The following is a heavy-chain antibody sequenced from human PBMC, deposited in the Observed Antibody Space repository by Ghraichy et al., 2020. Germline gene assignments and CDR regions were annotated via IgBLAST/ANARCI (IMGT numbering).Heavy chain of an antibody. CDR2: ISGSGGST. J-gene: IGHJ6*02. CDR1: GFTFSSYA. CDR3: AKIGFGESSYYYYGMDV. D-gene: IGHD3-10*01. V-gene: IGHV3-23*01. Sequence: GGSLRLSCAASGFTFSSYAMSWVRQAPGKGLEWVSAISGSGGSTYYADSVKGRFTISRDNSKNTLYLQMNSLRAEDTAVYYCAKIGFGESSYYYYGMDVWGQGTTVTVSS.